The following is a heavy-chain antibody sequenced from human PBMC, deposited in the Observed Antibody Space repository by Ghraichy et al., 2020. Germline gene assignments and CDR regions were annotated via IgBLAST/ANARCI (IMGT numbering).Heavy chain of an antibody. V-gene: IGHV3-48*01. Sequence: GESLKISCAASGFTFGTYDMNWVRQAPGKGLEWLSYISSSSTTMYYADSVKGRFIISRDNAKNSLFLQMDSLTVEDTAVYYCARRLESWGQGTPVTVSS. CDR1: GFTFGTYD. J-gene: IGHJ4*02. CDR3: ARRLES. CDR2: ISSSSTTM.